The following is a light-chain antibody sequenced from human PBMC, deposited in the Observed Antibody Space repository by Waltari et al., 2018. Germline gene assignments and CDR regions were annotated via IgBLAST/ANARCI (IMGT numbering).Light chain of an antibody. CDR3: QQRRSWPLT. J-gene: IGKJ4*01. V-gene: IGKV3-11*01. Sequence: WYQQRPGQPPRLLIYDTSNRAPGIPARFSGSGSDTDFTLTISSLEPEDFAVYYCQQRRSWPLTFGGGTKVEIE. CDR2: DTS.